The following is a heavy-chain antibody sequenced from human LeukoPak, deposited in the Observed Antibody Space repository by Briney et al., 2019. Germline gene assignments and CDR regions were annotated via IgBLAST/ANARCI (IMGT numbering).Heavy chain of an antibody. CDR2: INGSGGST. J-gene: IGHJ4*02. CDR1: GFTFSSYA. CDR3: AKDSSSWYSFDY. D-gene: IGHD6-13*01. Sequence: GGSLRLSCAASGFTFSSYAMSWVRQAPGKGLEWVSAINGSGGSTYYADSVKGRFTISRDNSKNTLYLQMNSLRAEDTAVYYCAKDSSSWYSFDYWGQGTLVTVSS. V-gene: IGHV3-23*01.